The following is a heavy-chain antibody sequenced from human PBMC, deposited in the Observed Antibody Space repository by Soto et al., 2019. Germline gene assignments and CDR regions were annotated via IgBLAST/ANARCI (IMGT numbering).Heavy chain of an antibody. J-gene: IGHJ5*02. CDR3: ARHSADCWSGLEWFEP. D-gene: IGHD3-3*01. CDR1: GYSFTSYW. Sequence: ESLKISCKGSGYSFTSYWISWVRQMPGKGLEWMGRIDPSDSYTNYSPSFQGHVTISADKSISTAYLQWSSLKASDTAMYYCARHSADCWSGLEWFEPWGQGTLVTVAS. CDR2: IDPSDSYT. V-gene: IGHV5-10-1*01.